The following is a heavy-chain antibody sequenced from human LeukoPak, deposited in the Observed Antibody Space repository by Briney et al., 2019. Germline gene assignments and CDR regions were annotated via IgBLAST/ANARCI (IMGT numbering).Heavy chain of an antibody. J-gene: IGHJ4*02. Sequence: VASVKVSCKASGYTVTGYYIHWVRQAPGQGLDWMGWINPNSGYTHSAQNFQGRLTMTRDTSTDTAYMELSSLRSDDTAVYYCARGSYYSDSSGYFDYWGQGTLVTVSS. CDR1: GYTVTGYY. CDR3: ARGSYYSDSSGYFDY. D-gene: IGHD3-22*01. V-gene: IGHV1-2*02. CDR2: INPNSGYT.